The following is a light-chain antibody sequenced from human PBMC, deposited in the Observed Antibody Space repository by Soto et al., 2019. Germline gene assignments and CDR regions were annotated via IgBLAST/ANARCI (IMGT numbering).Light chain of an antibody. Sequence: QSALTQPPSASGSPGQSVTISCTGTSSDVGGYKYVSWYQQQHPGKAPKLIIYEVTKRPSGVPDRFSGSKSGNTASLTVSGLQAEDEADYHCMSYTGSSHVFGTGTKLTVL. CDR1: SSDVGGYKY. CDR2: EVT. J-gene: IGLJ1*01. CDR3: MSYTGSSHV. V-gene: IGLV2-8*01.